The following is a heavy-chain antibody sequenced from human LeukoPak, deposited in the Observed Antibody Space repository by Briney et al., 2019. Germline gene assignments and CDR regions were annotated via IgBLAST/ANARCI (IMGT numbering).Heavy chain of an antibody. Sequence: ASVKVSCKASGYTFTSYGISWVRQAPGQGLEWMGWISAYNGNTNYARKLRGRVTMTTDTSTSTAYMELRSLRSDDTAVYYCARDSTVAGTKGGSWFDPWGQGTLVTVSS. CDR3: ARDSTVAGTKGGSWFDP. J-gene: IGHJ5*02. D-gene: IGHD6-19*01. CDR1: GYTFTSYG. V-gene: IGHV1-18*01. CDR2: ISAYNGNT.